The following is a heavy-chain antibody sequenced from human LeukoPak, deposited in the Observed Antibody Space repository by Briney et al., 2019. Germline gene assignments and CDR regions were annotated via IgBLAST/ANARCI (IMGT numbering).Heavy chain of an antibody. V-gene: IGHV3-74*01. D-gene: IGHD2-2*01. Sequence: GSLRLSCAASGFTFSSYWMHWVRQAPGKGLVWVSRINTDGSSTSYADSVKGRFTISRDNAKNTLYLQMNSLRAEDTAVYYCAKEVVVVPAATPFDYWGQGTLVTVSS. CDR1: GFTFSSYW. CDR2: INTDGSST. J-gene: IGHJ4*02. CDR3: AKEVVVVPAATPFDY.